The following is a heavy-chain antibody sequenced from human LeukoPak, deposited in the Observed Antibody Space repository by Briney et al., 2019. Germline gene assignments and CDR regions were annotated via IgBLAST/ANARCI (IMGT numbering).Heavy chain of an antibody. V-gene: IGHV3-30*03. CDR3: ARVGCSSTSCDDAFDI. Sequence: GGSLRLSCAASGFTFISYGMHWVRQAPGKGQEWVAVISYDGSNKYYADSVKGRFTISRDNAKNSLYLQMNSLRAEDTAVYYCARVGCSSTSCDDAFDIWGQGTMVTVSS. CDR2: ISYDGSNK. J-gene: IGHJ3*02. CDR1: GFTFISYG. D-gene: IGHD2-2*01.